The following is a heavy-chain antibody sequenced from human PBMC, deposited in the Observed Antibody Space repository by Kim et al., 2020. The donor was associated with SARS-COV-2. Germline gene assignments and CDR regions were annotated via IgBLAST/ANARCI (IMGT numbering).Heavy chain of an antibody. CDR3: ARLRG. V-gene: IGHV3-30*01. CDR2: ISYDGSNK. D-gene: IGHD4-17*01. J-gene: IGHJ4*02. Sequence: ISYDGSNKDYADSVKGRFTISRDNSKNTLYLQMNSLRAEDTAVYYCARLRGWGQGTLVTVSS.